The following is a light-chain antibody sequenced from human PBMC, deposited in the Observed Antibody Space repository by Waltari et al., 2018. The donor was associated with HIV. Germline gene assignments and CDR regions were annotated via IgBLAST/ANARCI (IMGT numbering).Light chain of an antibody. V-gene: IGKV3-11*01. CDR3: QQRSNWPPGGAYT. Sequence: EIVLTQSPATLSLSPGDRATLSCRASQSVRSYLAWYQQKPGQAPRLLIYDASDRATGTPARFSGSGSGTDFTLTISSLEPEDFAVYYCQQRSNWPPGGAYTFGQGTKLEIK. J-gene: IGKJ2*01. CDR2: DAS. CDR1: QSVRSY.